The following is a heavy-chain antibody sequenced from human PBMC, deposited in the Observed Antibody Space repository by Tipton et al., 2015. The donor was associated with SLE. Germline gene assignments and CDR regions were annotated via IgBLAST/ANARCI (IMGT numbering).Heavy chain of an antibody. Sequence: SLRLSCEASGFTFSSYWMHWVRQGPGKGLVWVSGINREGSDTRYGDSAKGRFTISRDNAKNTLYLQMHSLGVDDTAVYYCGRGGPPKAIDIWGRGTTVSVSS. J-gene: IGHJ3*02. CDR2: INREGSDT. CDR1: GFTFSSYW. CDR3: GRGGPPKAIDI. V-gene: IGHV3-74*01.